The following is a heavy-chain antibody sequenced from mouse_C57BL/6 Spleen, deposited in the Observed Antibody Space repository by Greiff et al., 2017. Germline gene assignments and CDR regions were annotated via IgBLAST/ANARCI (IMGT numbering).Heavy chain of an antibody. J-gene: IGHJ1*03. CDR3: ARGDYYGSSPWYFDG. Sequence: EVQRVESGGGLVKPGGSLKLSCAASGFTFSDYGMHWVRQAPEKGLEWVAYISSGSSTIYYADTVKGRFTISRDNAKNTLFLQMTRLRAEDTAMYYCARGDYYGSSPWYFDGWGTGTTVTVSS. V-gene: IGHV5-17*01. CDR2: ISSGSSTI. D-gene: IGHD1-1*01. CDR1: GFTFSDYG.